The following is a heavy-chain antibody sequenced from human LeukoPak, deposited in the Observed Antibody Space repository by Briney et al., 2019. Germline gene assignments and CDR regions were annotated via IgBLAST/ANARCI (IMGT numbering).Heavy chain of an antibody. CDR1: GFTFDDYA. V-gene: IGHV3-9*01. D-gene: IGHD3-10*01. Sequence: PGGSLRLSCAASGFTFDDYAMHWVRQAPGKGLEWVSGISWNSGSIGYADSVKGRFTISRDNAKNSLYLQMNSLRAEDTALYYCAKDMTAGSGSYYWSPDYWGQGTLVTVSS. CDR3: AKDMTAGSGSYYWSPDY. J-gene: IGHJ4*02. CDR2: ISWNSGSI.